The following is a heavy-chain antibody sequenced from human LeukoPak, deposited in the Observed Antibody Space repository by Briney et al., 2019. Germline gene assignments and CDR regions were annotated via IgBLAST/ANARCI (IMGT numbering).Heavy chain of an antibody. CDR1: GFTFSSYG. D-gene: IGHD2/OR15-2a*01. CDR2: IWYDGSHQ. CDR3: ATDRNEGKYYDY. Sequence: PGRSLRLSCAASGFTFSSYGMHWVRQAPGKGLEWVTFIWYDGSHQYYIDSVKGRFTVSRDNAKSTLYLQMDSLRAEDTAVYYCATDRNEGKYYDYWGQGTLVTVSS. V-gene: IGHV3-33*01. J-gene: IGHJ4*02.